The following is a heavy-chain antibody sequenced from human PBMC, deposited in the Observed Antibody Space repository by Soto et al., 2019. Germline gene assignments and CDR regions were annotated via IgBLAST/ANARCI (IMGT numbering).Heavy chain of an antibody. CDR1: GFTFTTYS. Sequence: EVQLVESGGGLVQPGGSLRLSCAASGFTFTTYSMNCVRLAPGKGLELLSYISNTGSTIYYADSVKGRFTISRDNAKNSLYLQMSGLRVEDTAVYYCARVTMTAVSKTDSWGQGALVTVSS. CDR3: ARVTMTAVSKTDS. D-gene: IGHD4-17*01. CDR2: ISNTGSTI. V-gene: IGHV3-48*01. J-gene: IGHJ4*02.